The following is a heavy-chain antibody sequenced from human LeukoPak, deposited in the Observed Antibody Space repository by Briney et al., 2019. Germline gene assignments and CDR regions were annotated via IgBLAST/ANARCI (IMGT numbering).Heavy chain of an antibody. Sequence: GASVKVSCKASGYTFTSYYMHWVRQAPGQGLEWMGIINPSGGSTSYAQKFQGRATTTRDTSTSTVYMELSSLRSEDTAVYYCARGGPDYYDSSGYYLTWFDPWGQGTLVTVSS. CDR3: ARGGPDYYDSSGYYLTWFDP. D-gene: IGHD3-22*01. V-gene: IGHV1-46*01. CDR2: INPSGGST. J-gene: IGHJ5*02. CDR1: GYTFTSYY.